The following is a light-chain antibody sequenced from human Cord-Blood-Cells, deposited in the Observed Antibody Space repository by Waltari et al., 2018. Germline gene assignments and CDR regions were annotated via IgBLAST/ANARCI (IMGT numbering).Light chain of an antibody. CDR2: DVS. CDR3: SSYTSSSTLV. CDR1: SSDVGGSNY. V-gene: IGLV2-14*01. J-gene: IGLJ2*01. Sequence: QSALTQPASVSGSPGQSITISCTGTSSDVGGSNYVSWYQQHPSKAPKLMIYDVSNRPSGVSNRFSGSKSGNTASLTISGLQAEDEADYYCSSYTSSSTLVFGGGTKLTVL.